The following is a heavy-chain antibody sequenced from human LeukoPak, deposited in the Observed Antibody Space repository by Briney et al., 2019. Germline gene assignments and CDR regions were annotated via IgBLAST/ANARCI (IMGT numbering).Heavy chain of an antibody. J-gene: IGHJ4*02. V-gene: IGHV4-59*12. CDR2: IYYSGST. CDR1: GGSMSPYH. CDR3: AREVSGPFDY. Sequence: SETLSLTCTVSGGSMSPYHWGWIRQPPVKELEWTGYIYYSGSTNYNPSLNSRVTISVDTSKNQFSLRLSSVTAADTAIYYCAREVSGPFDYWGQGTLVTVSS. D-gene: IGHD5/OR15-5a*01.